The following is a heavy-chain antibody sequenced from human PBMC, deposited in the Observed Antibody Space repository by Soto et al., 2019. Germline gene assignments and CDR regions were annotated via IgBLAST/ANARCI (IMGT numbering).Heavy chain of an antibody. J-gene: IGHJ4*02. CDR2: VSIGGST. D-gene: IGHD2-15*01. CDR3: AKRRGAGGHFDY. V-gene: IGHV3-23*01. Sequence: LRLSCAASGFTFSSYAMGWVRQGPGKGLEWVAVVSIGGSTHYADSVRGRFTISRDNSKNTLSLQMDSLTAEDTAVYFCAKRRGAGGHFDYWGQGALVTVSS. CDR1: GFTFSSYA.